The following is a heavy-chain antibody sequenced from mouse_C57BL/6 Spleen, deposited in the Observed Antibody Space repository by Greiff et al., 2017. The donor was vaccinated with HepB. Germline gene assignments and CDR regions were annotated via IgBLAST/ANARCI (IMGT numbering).Heavy chain of an antibody. V-gene: IGHV1-26*01. CDR2: INPNNGGT. J-gene: IGHJ2*01. D-gene: IGHD6-2*01. Sequence: EVQLQQSGPELVKPGASVKISCKASGYTFTDYYMNWVKQSHGKSLEWIGDINPNNGGTSYNQKFKGKATLTVDKSSSTAYMELRSLTSEDSAVYYCARGGIVSDYWGQGTTLTVSS. CDR3: ARGGIVSDY. CDR1: GYTFTDYY.